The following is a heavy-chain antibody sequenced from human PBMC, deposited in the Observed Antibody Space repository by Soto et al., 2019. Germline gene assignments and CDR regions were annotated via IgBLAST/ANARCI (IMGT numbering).Heavy chain of an antibody. V-gene: IGHV1-8*01. CDR1: GYTFTSYD. CDR2: MNPNSGNT. Sequence: VASVKVSCKASGYTFTSYDINWVRQATGQGLEWMGWMNPNSGNTGYAQKFQGRVTMTRNTSISTAYMELSSLRSEDTAVYYCARRRLTTFYYYYYGMDVWGQGTTVTVSS. D-gene: IGHD4-17*01. CDR3: ARRRLTTFYYYYYGMDV. J-gene: IGHJ6*02.